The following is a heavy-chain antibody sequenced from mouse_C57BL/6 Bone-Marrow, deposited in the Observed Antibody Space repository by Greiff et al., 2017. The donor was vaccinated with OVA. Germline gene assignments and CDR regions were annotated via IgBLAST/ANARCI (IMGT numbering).Heavy chain of an antibody. CDR3: ARQYYYGTLGYFGV. D-gene: IGHD1-1*01. CDR2: ISSGGSYT. CDR1: GFTFSSYG. V-gene: IGHV5-6*01. Sequence: EVHLVESGGDLVKPGGSLKLSCAASGFTFSSYGMSWVRQTPDKRLEWVATISSGGSYTYYPASVKGRFTISRDNAKNTLYRQMSSLKSEDTAMYYCARQYYYGTLGYFGVWGTGTTVTVSS. J-gene: IGHJ1*03.